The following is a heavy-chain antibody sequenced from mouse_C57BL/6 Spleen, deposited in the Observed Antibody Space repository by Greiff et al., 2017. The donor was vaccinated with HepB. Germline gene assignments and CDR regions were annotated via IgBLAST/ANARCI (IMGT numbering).Heavy chain of an antibody. CDR3: ARGAYSISSWFAC. J-gene: IGHJ3*01. V-gene: IGHV1-82*01. CDR1: GYAFSSSW. CDR2: IYPGDGDT. Sequence: VQLQQSGPELVKPGASVKISCKASGYAFSSSWMNWVKQRPGKGLEWIGRIYPGDGDTNYNGKFKGKATLTADKSSSTAYMQLSSLTSEDSAVYFCARGAYSISSWFACWGQGTLVTVSA. D-gene: IGHD2-5*01.